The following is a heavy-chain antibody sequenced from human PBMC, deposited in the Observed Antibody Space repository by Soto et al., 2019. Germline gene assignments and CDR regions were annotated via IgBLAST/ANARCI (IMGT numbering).Heavy chain of an antibody. CDR3: ARGIEMARIGWFDP. Sequence: GESLKISCKGSGYRFTSFWIGWVRQMPGKGLEWLGIIYPGDADIRYTPSFQGQVTMSADKSISTAYLQWSSLKASDTATYYCARGIEMARIGWFDPWGQGTLVTVSS. V-gene: IGHV5-51*01. D-gene: IGHD5-12*01. J-gene: IGHJ5*02. CDR2: IYPGDADI. CDR1: GYRFTSFW.